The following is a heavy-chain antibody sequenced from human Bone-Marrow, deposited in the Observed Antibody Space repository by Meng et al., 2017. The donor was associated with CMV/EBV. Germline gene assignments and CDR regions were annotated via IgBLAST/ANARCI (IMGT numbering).Heavy chain of an antibody. J-gene: IGHJ5*02. Sequence: SLKISCAASGFTFDDYAMHWVRQAPGKGLEWVSGISWNSGSIGYADSVKGRFTISRDNSKNTLYLQMNSLRAEDTAVYYCAKDSRQSWYIGNWFDPWGQGTLVTVSS. CDR3: AKDSRQSWYIGNWFDP. D-gene: IGHD1-1*01. CDR1: GFTFDDYA. V-gene: IGHV3-9*01. CDR2: ISWNSGSI.